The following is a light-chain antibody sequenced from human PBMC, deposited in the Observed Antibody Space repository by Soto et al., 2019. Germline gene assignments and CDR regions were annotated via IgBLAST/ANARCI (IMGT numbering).Light chain of an antibody. CDR2: DVS. CDR3: SSYTSSSTLAV. Sequence: QSVLTQPASVSGSPGQSITISCTGTSSDFGGYNYVSWYQQHPGKAPKLMIYDVSNRPSGASNRFSGSKSGNTASLTISGLQAEDEADYYCSSYTSSSTLAVFGTGTKVTVL. J-gene: IGLJ1*01. CDR1: SSDFGGYNY. V-gene: IGLV2-14*01.